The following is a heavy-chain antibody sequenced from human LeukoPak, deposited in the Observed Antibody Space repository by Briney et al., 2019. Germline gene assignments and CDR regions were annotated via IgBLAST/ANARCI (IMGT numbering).Heavy chain of an antibody. CDR3: AELGITMIGGV. V-gene: IGHV3-48*03. Sequence: GGSLRLSCAASGFTFSSYEMNWVRQAPGKGLEWVSYISSSGRTIYYADSVKGRFTISRDNVKNSLYLQMNSLRAEGTAVYYCAELGITMIGGVWGKGTTVTISS. D-gene: IGHD3-10*02. J-gene: IGHJ6*04. CDR2: ISSSGRTI. CDR1: GFTFSSYE.